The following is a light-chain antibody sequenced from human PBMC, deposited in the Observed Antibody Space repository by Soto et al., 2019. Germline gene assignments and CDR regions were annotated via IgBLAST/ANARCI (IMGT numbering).Light chain of an antibody. J-gene: IGLJ1*01. V-gene: IGLV2-14*01. Sequence: QSALTQPASVSGSPGQSITIFCTGTSSDVGGYNYVSWYQQHPGKAPKLMMYDVSNRPSGVSNRFSGSKSGNTASLTISGLQAEDEADYYCSSYTSSSTGVFGTGTKLTVL. CDR3: SSYTSSSTGV. CDR1: SSDVGGYNY. CDR2: DVS.